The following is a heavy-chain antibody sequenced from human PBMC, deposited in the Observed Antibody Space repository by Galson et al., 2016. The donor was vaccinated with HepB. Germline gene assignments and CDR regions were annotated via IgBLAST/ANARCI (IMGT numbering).Heavy chain of an antibody. V-gene: IGHV3-7*01. J-gene: IGHJ4*02. D-gene: IGHD3-16*01. Sequence: SLRLSCAASGFTFKNYWMSWVRQAPGKGLEWVANIKPDGSDANYVDSVRGRFTISRDNAKNSLFLQMNVVRAEDTAAYYCATTRLSDNWGQGTLVTVSS. CDR2: IKPDGSDA. CDR1: GFTFKNYW. CDR3: ATTRLSDN.